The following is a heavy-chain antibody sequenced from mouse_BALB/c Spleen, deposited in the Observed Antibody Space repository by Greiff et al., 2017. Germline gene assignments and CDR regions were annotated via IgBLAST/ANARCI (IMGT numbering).Heavy chain of an antibody. Sequence: EVHLVESGGGLVKPGGSLKLSCAASGFTFSSYAMSWVRQTPEKRLEWVASISSGGSTYYPDSVKGRFTISRDNARNILYLQMSSLRSEDTAMYYCARREGLLRYYFDYWGQGTTLTVSS. D-gene: IGHD1-1*01. CDR3: ARREGLLRYYFDY. V-gene: IGHV5-6-5*01. CDR2: ISSGGST. J-gene: IGHJ2*01. CDR1: GFTFSSYA.